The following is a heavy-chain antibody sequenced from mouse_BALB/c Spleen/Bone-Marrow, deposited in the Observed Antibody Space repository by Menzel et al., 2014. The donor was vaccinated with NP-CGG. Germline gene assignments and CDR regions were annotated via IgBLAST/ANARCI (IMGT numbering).Heavy chain of an antibody. CDR3: ASGRYGFAY. J-gene: IGHJ3*01. V-gene: IGHV1-14*01. Sequence: EVQLQQSGPELVKPGASVKMSCKASGYTFISYVMHWVKQKPGQGLEWIGYINPYNDGTNYNEKFKGKATLTSDKSSSTAYMELSSLASEDSAVYYCASGRYGFAYGGQGTLVTVFA. CDR1: GYTFISYV. D-gene: IGHD2-14*01. CDR2: INPYNDGT.